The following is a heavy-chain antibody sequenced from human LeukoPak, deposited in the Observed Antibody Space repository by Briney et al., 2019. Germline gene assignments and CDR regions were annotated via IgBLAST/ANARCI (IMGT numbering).Heavy chain of an antibody. CDR2: INHSGST. D-gene: IGHD6-19*01. V-gene: IGHV4-34*01. J-gene: IGHJ5*02. Sequence: SETLSLTCAVYGGSFSGYYWSWIRQPPGKGLEWIGEINHSGSTNYNPSLKSRVTISVDTSKNQFSLKPSSVTAADTAVYYCARVIGYSSGWYDVYNWFDPWGQGTLVTVSS. CDR1: GGSFSGYY. CDR3: ARVIGYSSGWYDVYNWFDP.